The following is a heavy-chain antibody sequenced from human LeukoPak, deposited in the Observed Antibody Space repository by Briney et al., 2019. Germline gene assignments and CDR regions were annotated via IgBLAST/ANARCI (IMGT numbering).Heavy chain of an antibody. Sequence: PGGSLRLSCAASGFTFDDYAMHWVRQAPGKGLEWVSLISWDGGSTYYADSVKGRFTISRDNSKNSLYLQMNSLRAEDTALYYCAKSFSSSWYVPNYWGQGTLVTVSS. CDR3: AKSFSSSWYVPNY. J-gene: IGHJ4*02. D-gene: IGHD6-13*01. CDR1: GFTFDDYA. CDR2: ISWDGGST. V-gene: IGHV3-43D*03.